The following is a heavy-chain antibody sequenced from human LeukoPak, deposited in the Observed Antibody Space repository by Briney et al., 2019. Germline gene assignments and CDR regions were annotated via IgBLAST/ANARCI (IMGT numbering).Heavy chain of an antibody. Sequence: ASVKVSCKASGYTFTSYDINWVRQATGQGLEWMGWMNPNSGNTGYAQKFQGRVTMTRNTSISTAYMELSSLRSEDTAVYYCARGRYFDWLGPYNWFDPWGQGTLVTVSS. D-gene: IGHD3-9*01. CDR3: ARGRYFDWLGPYNWFDP. CDR1: GYTFTSYD. CDR2: MNPNSGNT. J-gene: IGHJ5*02. V-gene: IGHV1-8*01.